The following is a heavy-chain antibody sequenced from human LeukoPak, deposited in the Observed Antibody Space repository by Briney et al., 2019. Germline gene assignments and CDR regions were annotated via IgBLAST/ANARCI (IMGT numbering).Heavy chain of an antibody. Sequence: GGSLRLSCAASGFTFSSYAMSWVRQAPGKGLEWVSAISGSGGGTCYADSVKGRFSISRDNSKNTLYLQMNSLRAEDTAVYYCAKAPQYYYDTGGYYSYFDYWGQGTLVTVSS. D-gene: IGHD3-22*01. CDR3: AKAPQYYYDTGGYYSYFDY. CDR1: GFTFSSYA. J-gene: IGHJ4*02. V-gene: IGHV3-23*01. CDR2: ISGSGGGT.